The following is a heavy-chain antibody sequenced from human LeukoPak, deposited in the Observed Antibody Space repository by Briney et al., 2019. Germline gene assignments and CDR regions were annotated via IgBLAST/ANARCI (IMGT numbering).Heavy chain of an antibody. V-gene: IGHV3-11*04. CDR3: AKDGEGYCSSTSCRIPYYFDY. J-gene: IGHJ4*02. CDR2: ISSSGRTI. D-gene: IGHD2-2*01. Sequence: SGGSLRLSCAASGFTFSDYYISWIRQAPGKGLEWVSYISSSGRTIHYADSVKGRFTISRDNAKNSLYLQMNSLRAEDTAVYYCAKDGEGYCSSTSCRIPYYFDYWGQGTLVTVSS. CDR1: GFTFSDYY.